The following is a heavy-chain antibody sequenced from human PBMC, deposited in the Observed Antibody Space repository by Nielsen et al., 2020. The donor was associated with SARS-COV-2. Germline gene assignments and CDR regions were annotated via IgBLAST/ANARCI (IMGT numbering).Heavy chain of an antibody. J-gene: IGHJ6*02. CDR2: IYYSGST. CDR3: ARDTGYNWNYYNTTIYYYYYGMDV. Sequence: SETLSLTCTVSGGSISSYYWSWIRQPPGKGLEWIGYIYYSGSTNYNPSLKSRVTISVDTSKNQFSLKLSSVTAADTAVYYCARDTGYNWNYYNTTIYYYYYGMDVWGQGTTVTVSS. CDR1: GGSISSYY. D-gene: IGHD1-7*01. V-gene: IGHV4-59*01.